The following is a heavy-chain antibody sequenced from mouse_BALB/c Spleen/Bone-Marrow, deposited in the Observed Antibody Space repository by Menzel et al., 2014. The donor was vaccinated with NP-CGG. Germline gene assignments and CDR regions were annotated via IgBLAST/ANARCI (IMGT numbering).Heavy chain of an antibody. V-gene: IGHV5-17*02. D-gene: IGHD2-3*01. Sequence: DVKLQESGGGLVQPGGSRKLSCAASGFTFSSFGMHWVRQAPEKGLEWVAYISTGSSTIYYADTVKGRFTISRDNPKNTLFLQMTSLRSEDTAMYYCARSDGAMDYWGQGTSVTVSS. CDR3: ARSDGAMDY. CDR1: GFTFSSFG. J-gene: IGHJ4*01. CDR2: ISTGSSTI.